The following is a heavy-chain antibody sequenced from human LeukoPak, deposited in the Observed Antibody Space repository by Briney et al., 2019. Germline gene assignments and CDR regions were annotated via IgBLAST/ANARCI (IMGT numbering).Heavy chain of an antibody. D-gene: IGHD3-10*01. CDR1: GGSISSGGYY. J-gene: IGHJ3*02. Sequence: SETLSLTCTVSGGSISSGGYYWSWIRQHPGKGLEWIGYIYYSGSTYYNPSLKSRVTISVDTSKNQFSLKLSSVTAADTAVYYCARAPEVVFPVRGDNDAFDIWGQGTMVTVSS. CDR3: ARAPEVVFPVRGDNDAFDI. CDR2: IYYSGST. V-gene: IGHV4-31*03.